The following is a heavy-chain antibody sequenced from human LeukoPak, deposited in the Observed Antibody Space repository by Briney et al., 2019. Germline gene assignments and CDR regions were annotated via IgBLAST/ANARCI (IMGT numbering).Heavy chain of an antibody. V-gene: IGHV3-23*01. CDR1: GFTFSSCA. D-gene: IGHD1-26*01. CDR3: AKAGRGYSGSYSDY. Sequence: GGSLRLSCAASGFTFSSCAMSWVRQAPGKGLEWVSAISGSGGSTYYADSVKGRFTISRDNSKNTLYLQMNSLRAEDTAVYYCAKAGRGYSGSYSDYWGQGTLVTVSS. CDR2: ISGSGGST. J-gene: IGHJ4*02.